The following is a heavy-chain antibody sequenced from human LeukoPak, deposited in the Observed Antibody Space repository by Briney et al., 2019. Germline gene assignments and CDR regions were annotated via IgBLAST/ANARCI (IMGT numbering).Heavy chain of an antibody. J-gene: IGHJ4*02. Sequence: ASVKVSCKASGYTFIDYYIHWVRQAPGQGLEWMGWINPNSGGTNYAQKFQGRVTMTRDTSISTAYMELSRLKSDDTAFYYCAKYYYDSYEGYYFDYWGQGTLVTVSS. D-gene: IGHD3-22*01. CDR3: AKYYYDSYEGYYFDY. CDR1: GYTFIDYY. CDR2: INPNSGGT. V-gene: IGHV1-2*02.